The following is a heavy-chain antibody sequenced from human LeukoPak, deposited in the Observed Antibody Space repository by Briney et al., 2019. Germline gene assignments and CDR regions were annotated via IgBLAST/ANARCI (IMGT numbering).Heavy chain of an antibody. Sequence: GGSLRLSCAASGFTFDDYAMHWVRQAPGKGLEWVSGISWNSGDIGYADSVKGRFTISRDNSKNTLYLQVNSLRAEDTAVYYCARSDYDFWSDNGDYWGQGTLVTVSS. V-gene: IGHV3-9*01. CDR1: GFTFDDYA. CDR2: ISWNSGDI. CDR3: ARSDYDFWSDNGDY. D-gene: IGHD3-3*01. J-gene: IGHJ4*02.